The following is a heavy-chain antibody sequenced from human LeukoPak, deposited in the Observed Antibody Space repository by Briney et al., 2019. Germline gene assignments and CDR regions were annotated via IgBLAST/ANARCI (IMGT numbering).Heavy chain of an antibody. Sequence: SVKVSCKASGFTFTSSAVQWVRQARGQRLEWIGWIVVGSGNTNYAQKFQERVTITGDMSTSTAYMELSSLRSEDTAVYYCAAVSQIAVAGTGDYWGQGTLVTVSS. CDR1: GFTFTSSA. J-gene: IGHJ4*02. D-gene: IGHD6-19*01. V-gene: IGHV1-58*01. CDR2: IVVGSGNT. CDR3: AAVSQIAVAGTGDY.